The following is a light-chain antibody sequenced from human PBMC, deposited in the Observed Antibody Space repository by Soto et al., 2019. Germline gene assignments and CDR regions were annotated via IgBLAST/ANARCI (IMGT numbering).Light chain of an antibody. CDR3: QQRSSSPLT. Sequence: EMGFPRSLATLSLAPGKISTLSCRASQSVSSYLAWYQQKPGQAPRVLIYDASNRATGIPARFSGSGSGTDFTLTISSLEPEDFAVYYCQQRSSSPLTFGGGTKVDIK. CDR1: QSVSSY. J-gene: IGKJ4*01. CDR2: DAS. V-gene: IGKV3-11*01.